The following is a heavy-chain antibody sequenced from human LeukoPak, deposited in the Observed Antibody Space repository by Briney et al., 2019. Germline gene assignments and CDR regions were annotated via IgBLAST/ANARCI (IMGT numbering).Heavy chain of an antibody. CDR2: ICGGGGST. V-gene: IGHV3-23*01. CDR1: GFTFSSYA. J-gene: IGHJ4*02. D-gene: IGHD1-26*01. Sequence: GGSLRLSCAAPGFTFSSYAMSWVRQAPGKGLEWVSAICGGGGSTYYADSVKGRFTISRDNSKNTLYLQMNSLRAEDTAVYYCAKDMFCELLGAFDYWGQGTLVTVSS. CDR3: AKDMFCELLGAFDY.